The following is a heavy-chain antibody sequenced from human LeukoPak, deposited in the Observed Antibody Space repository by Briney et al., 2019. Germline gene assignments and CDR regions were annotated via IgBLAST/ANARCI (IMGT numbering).Heavy chain of an antibody. J-gene: IGHJ3*02. Sequence: PSETLSLTCTVSGGSISSFYWSWIRLPPGKGLEWIGYISYTWSTNYHPSFKSRVTMSIDTSKNQFSLNLTSVTAADTAVYYCARDDQTYYDFWSGYAHAFDIWGQGTMVTVSS. CDR3: ARDDQTYYDFWSGYAHAFDI. CDR2: ISYTWST. V-gene: IGHV4-59*01. D-gene: IGHD3-3*01. CDR1: GGSISSFY.